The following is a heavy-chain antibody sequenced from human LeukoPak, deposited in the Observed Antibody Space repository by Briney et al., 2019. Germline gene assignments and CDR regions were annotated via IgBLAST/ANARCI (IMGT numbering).Heavy chain of an antibody. V-gene: IGHV1-69*04. J-gene: IGHJ5*02. Sequence: SVKVSCKASGGTFSSYAISWVRQAPGQGLEWMGRIIPILGIANYAQKFQGRVTITADKSTSTVYMELSSLRSEDTAVYYCARARGRTGSHRWFDPWGQGTLVTVSS. CDR3: ARARGRTGSHRWFDP. D-gene: IGHD1-1*01. CDR2: IIPILGIA. CDR1: GGTFSSYA.